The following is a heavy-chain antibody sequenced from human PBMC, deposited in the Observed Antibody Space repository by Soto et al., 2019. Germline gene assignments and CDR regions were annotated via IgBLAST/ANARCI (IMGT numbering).Heavy chain of an antibody. CDR2: IIPMLTVT. J-gene: IGHJ3*01. Sequence: QVHLEQSGAEVKKPGSSVKVSCKAAGGTFSTYTLIWVRQAPGQGLEWMGRIIPMLTVTTSAQKFQGRVTLTADKSASTAFMELTSLTSDDTVAYYCYIGSWSAETFDVWGQGTMVTVSS. CDR3: YIGSWSAETFDV. D-gene: IGHD2-2*01. CDR1: GGTFSTYT. V-gene: IGHV1-69*02.